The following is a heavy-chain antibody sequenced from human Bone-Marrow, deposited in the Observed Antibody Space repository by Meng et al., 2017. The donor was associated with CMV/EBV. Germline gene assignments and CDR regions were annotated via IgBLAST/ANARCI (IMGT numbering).Heavy chain of an antibody. V-gene: IGHV4-61*05. CDR2: IYYSGST. J-gene: IGHJ4*02. Sequence: SETLSLTCAVSGGSISSSSDYWGWIRQPPGKGLEWIGYIYYSGSTNYNPSLKSRVTISVDTSKNQFSLKLSSVTAADTAVYYCARVKGIAVVGFDYWGQGTLVTVSS. CDR3: ARVKGIAVVGFDY. D-gene: IGHD6-19*01. CDR1: GGSISSSSDY.